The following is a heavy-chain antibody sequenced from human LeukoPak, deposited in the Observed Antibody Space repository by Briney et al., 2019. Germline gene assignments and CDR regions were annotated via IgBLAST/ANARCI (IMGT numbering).Heavy chain of an antibody. CDR3: TTWSSPFDY. D-gene: IGHD6-6*01. CDR2: IQSKTDGGTT. Sequence: GGSLRLSCAASGFTFSDACMTGVRQAPGKGLECVGFIQSKTDGGTTDSAAPVKGRLTVSRDDSKNTLYLQMNSLKTEDTAVYYCTTWSSPFDYWGQGTLVTVSS. CDR1: GFTFSDAC. J-gene: IGHJ4*02. V-gene: IGHV3-15*01.